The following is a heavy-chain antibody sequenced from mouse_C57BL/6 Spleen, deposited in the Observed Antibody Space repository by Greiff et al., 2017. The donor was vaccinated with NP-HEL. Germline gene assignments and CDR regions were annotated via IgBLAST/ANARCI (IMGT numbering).Heavy chain of an antibody. J-gene: IGHJ4*01. CDR3: ASMVTTEDAMDY. CDR1: GYTFTDYY. V-gene: IGHV1-26*01. D-gene: IGHD2-2*01. Sequence: EVQLQQSGPELVKPGASVKISCKASGYTFTDYYMNWVKQSPGKSLEWIGDINPNNGGTSYNQKFKGKATLTVDKSSSTAYMELRSLTSEDSAVYYCASMVTTEDAMDYWGQGTSVTVSS. CDR2: INPNNGGT.